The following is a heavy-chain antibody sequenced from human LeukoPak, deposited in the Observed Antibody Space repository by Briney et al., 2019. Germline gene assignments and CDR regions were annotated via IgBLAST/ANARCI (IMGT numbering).Heavy chain of an antibody. D-gene: IGHD1-14*01. CDR1: GFNFTNYW. CDR3: ARRRRKHFEY. Sequence: GESLKTSCKGSGFNFTNYWIGGGRQMPGKGLEWIGIIYPGDSTTRYTSSLQGQATISAATTSTTAYLQWSTVKAADTAMYYCARRRRKHFEYWGQGTLVTVSS. J-gene: IGHJ4*02. CDR2: IYPGDSTT. V-gene: IGHV5-51*01.